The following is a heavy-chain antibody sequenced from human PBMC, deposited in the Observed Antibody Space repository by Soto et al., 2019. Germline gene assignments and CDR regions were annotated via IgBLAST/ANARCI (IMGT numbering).Heavy chain of an antibody. CDR1: GYTFTSYD. J-gene: IGHJ5*02. V-gene: IGHV1-8*01. CDR3: TRKRSAARTGWFDP. CDR2: MNPNSGNT. Sequence: QVQLVQSGAEVKKPGASVKVSCKASGYTFTSYDINWVRQATGQGLEWMGWMNPNSGNTGSAQKFQGSVTMTRNTSISTPYLELRSLRSEVTAVYYSTRKRSAARTGWFDPWGQGTLLTVSS. D-gene: IGHD6-13*01.